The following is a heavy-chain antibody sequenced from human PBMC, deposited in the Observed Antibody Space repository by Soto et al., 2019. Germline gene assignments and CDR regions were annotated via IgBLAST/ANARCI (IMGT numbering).Heavy chain of an antibody. CDR2: ISARADAK. Sequence: GSRRAACPASGLTFNDSAMTGVRQAAGKGLEWVSGISARADAKYYAASVRVRFTTFRDNSRRTVYLQMNSLRVDDTAVYYCASSLAAWVRQPPYYWGLGALVTVSA. CDR1: GLTFNDSA. J-gene: IGHJ4*02. V-gene: IGHV3-23*01. CDR3: ASSLAAWVRQPPYY. D-gene: IGHD3-10*01.